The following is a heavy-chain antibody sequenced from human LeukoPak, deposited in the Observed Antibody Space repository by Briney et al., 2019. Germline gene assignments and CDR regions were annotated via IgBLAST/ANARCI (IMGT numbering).Heavy chain of an antibody. CDR1: GGSFSGDF. J-gene: IGHJ5*02. D-gene: IGHD3-10*01. CDR2: INHGGST. Sequence: PSETLSLTCAVYGGSFSGDFWSWIRQSPGKGLEWIGEINHGGSTTYNPSLQSRVTMSVDTSTNQISLKLSSVTAADTAVYYCASSEGYYGSGSYSSWGQGTLVTVSS. V-gene: IGHV4-34*01. CDR3: ASSEGYYGSGSYSS.